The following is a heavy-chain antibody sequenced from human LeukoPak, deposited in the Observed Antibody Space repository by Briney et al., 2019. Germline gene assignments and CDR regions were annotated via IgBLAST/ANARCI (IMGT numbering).Heavy chain of an antibody. Sequence: GGSLRLSCAASGFTFSSYEMNWVRQAPGKGLEWVSYISSSGSTIYYADSVKGRFTISRDNAKNSLYLQMNSLRAEDTAVYYCARDYYGSGSYYNPGMDVWGKGTTVTVSS. CDR2: ISSSGSTI. V-gene: IGHV3-48*03. CDR3: ARDYYGSGSYYNPGMDV. J-gene: IGHJ6*04. CDR1: GFTFSSYE. D-gene: IGHD3-10*01.